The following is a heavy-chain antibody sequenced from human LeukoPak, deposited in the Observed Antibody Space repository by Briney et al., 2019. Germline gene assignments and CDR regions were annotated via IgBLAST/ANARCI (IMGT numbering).Heavy chain of an antibody. J-gene: IGHJ4*02. CDR3: ARGYGGYYDILTGYLDC. CDR2: INAGNGNT. V-gene: IGHV1-3*01. Sequence: ASVKVSCKASGYTFTSYAMHWVRQAPGQRLEWMGWINAGNGNTKYSQKFQGRVTITRDTSASTAYMELSSLRSEDTAVYYCARGYGGYYDILTGYLDCWGQGTLVTVSS. CDR1: GYTFTSYA. D-gene: IGHD3-9*01.